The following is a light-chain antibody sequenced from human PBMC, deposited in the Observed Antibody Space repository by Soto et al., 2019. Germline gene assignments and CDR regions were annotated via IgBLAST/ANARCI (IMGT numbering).Light chain of an antibody. V-gene: IGKV3-20*01. CDR2: GAS. Sequence: EIVLTQSPGTLTLSPGEGATLSCRASQSIGGNFLAWYQQRRGQAPRLLIHGASNRATGIPDRFSGSGSGTDFTLTITRLEPEDFAVYWCQQYDSSPRTFGQGTKVEIK. J-gene: IGKJ1*01. CDR3: QQYDSSPRT. CDR1: QSIGGNF.